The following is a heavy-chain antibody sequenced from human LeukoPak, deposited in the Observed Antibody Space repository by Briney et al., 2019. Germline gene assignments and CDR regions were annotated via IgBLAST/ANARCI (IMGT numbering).Heavy chain of an antibody. CDR1: GFRFNTYS. D-gene: IGHD5-18*01. V-gene: IGHV3-48*01. CDR3: ARVGYSYGYFDF. CDR2: ISSTSNTI. J-gene: IGHJ4*02. Sequence: GGSLRLSCAASGFRFNTYSINWVRQTPGKGLEWVSYISSTSNTIYYADSVKGRFTISRDNAKNSLFLQMNSLRVEDTAVYYCARVGYSYGYFDFWGQGSRVTVSS.